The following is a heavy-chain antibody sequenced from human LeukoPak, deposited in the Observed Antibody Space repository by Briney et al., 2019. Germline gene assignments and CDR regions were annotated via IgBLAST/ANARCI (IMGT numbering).Heavy chain of an antibody. J-gene: IGHJ3*02. CDR3: ARVSVTTVTTPDAFDI. CDR2: ISHSGGEK. Sequence: GGSLRLSCAASGFTFSTFSMYWVRQAPGKGLEWVALISHSGGEKYYADSVEGRFTISRDNSRNTLYLQMNSLSVEDTAFYYCARVSVTTVTTPDAFDIWGQGTMVTVSS. D-gene: IGHD4-17*01. CDR1: GFTFSTFS. V-gene: IGHV3-30-3*01.